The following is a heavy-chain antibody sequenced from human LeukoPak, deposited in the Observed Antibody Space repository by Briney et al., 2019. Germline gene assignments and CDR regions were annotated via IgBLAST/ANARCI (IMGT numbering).Heavy chain of an antibody. Sequence: GGSLRLSCAASGFTFSSYAMHWVRQAPGKGLEWVAVISYDGSNKYYADSVKGRFTISRDNSKNTLYLQMNSLRAEDTAVYYCARETYSRCYYYYYMDVWGKGTTVTVSS. D-gene: IGHD2-15*01. J-gene: IGHJ6*03. CDR2: ISYDGSNK. CDR3: ARETYSRCYYYYYMDV. V-gene: IGHV3-30*04. CDR1: GFTFSSYA.